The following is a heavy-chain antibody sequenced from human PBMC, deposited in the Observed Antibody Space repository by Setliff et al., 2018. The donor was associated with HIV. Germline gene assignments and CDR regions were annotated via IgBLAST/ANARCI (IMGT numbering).Heavy chain of an antibody. CDR2: IYYVGST. D-gene: IGHD3-3*01. Sequence: SETLSLTCAVYGGSFSGYFWSWIRQSPRKRLEWIGTIYYVGSTYYNPYLKSRASIFLDTSKNQFSLKLYSVTAADTAVYYCAGGFWGGPLFDPWGRGTLVTVSS. CDR3: AGGFWGGPLFDP. J-gene: IGHJ5*01. V-gene: IGHV4-34*01. CDR1: GGSFSGYF.